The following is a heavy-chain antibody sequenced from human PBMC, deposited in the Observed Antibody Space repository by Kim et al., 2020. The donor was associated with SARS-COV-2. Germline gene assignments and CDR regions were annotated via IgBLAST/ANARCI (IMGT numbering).Heavy chain of an antibody. V-gene: IGHV3-23*01. J-gene: IGHJ4*03. CDR3: ARDQVVEVRPAVFDY. D-gene: IGHD3-22*01. Sequence: DSVKGRFTISRDNSKNSLYLQMNSLRAEDTAVYYCARDQVVEVRPAVFDYWGQGTMVTVSS.